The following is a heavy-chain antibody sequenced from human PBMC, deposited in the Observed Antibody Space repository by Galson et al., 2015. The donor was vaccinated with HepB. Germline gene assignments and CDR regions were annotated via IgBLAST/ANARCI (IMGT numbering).Heavy chain of an antibody. CDR1: GFTFDDYA. J-gene: IGHJ3*02. D-gene: IGHD1-7*01. Sequence: SLRLSCAASGFTFDDYAMHWVRQAPGKGLEWVSGISWNSGSIGYADSVKGRFTISRDNAKNSLYLQMNSLRAEDTALYYCAKGYNWNSGAFDIWGQGTMVTVSS. CDR2: ISWNSGSI. CDR3: AKGYNWNSGAFDI. V-gene: IGHV3-9*01.